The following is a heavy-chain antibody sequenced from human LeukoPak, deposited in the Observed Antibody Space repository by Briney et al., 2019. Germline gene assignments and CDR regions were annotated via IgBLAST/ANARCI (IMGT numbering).Heavy chain of an antibody. CDR2: IYYSGST. D-gene: IGHD6-6*01. CDR1: GGSISNSSYY. Sequence: PSETLSLTCTVSGGSISNSSYYWGWIRQPPGKGLEWIGSIYYSGSTYYNPSLKSRVTISVDTSKNQFSLKLSSVTAADTAVYYCARVLVGPRPKSIAARPYSDYFDYWGQGTLVTVSS. J-gene: IGHJ4*02. CDR3: ARVLVGPRPKSIAARPYSDYFDY. V-gene: IGHV4-39*07.